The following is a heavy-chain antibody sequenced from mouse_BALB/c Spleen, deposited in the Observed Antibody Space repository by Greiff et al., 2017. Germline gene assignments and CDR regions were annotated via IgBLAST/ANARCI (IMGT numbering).Heavy chain of an antibody. V-gene: IGHV1-4*02. CDR3: ARGVYEGWYFDV. Sequence: VQLQQSAAELARPGASVKMSCKASGYTFTSYTMHWVKQRPGQGLEWIGYINPSSGYTEYNQKFKDKTTLTAVKSSSTAYMQLSSLTSEDSAVYYCARGVYEGWYFDVWGAGTTVTVSS. J-gene: IGHJ1*01. CDR1: GYTFTSYT. D-gene: IGHD2-12*01. CDR2: INPSSGYT.